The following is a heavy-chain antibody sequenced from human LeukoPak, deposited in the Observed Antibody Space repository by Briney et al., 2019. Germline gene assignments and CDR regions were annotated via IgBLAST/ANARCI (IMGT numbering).Heavy chain of an antibody. Sequence: GGSLRLSCAASGFTFSSYAMSWVRQAPGKGLEWVSAISGSGGSTYYADSVKGRLTISRDNSKNTLYLQMNSLRAEDTAVYYCAKDHCSSTSCYFLGMDVWGQGTTVTVSS. J-gene: IGHJ6*02. V-gene: IGHV3-23*01. CDR3: AKDHCSSTSCYFLGMDV. CDR2: ISGSGGST. D-gene: IGHD2-2*01. CDR1: GFTFSSYA.